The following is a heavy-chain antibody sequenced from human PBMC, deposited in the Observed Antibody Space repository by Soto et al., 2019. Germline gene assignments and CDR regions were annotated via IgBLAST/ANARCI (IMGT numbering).Heavy chain of an antibody. CDR1: DGSVNTGDYY. D-gene: IGHD3-16*01. J-gene: IGHJ4*02. CDR3: AREEKQLSRYGGDFDY. Sequence: QVQLQESGPGLVKPSETLSLTCSVSDGSVNTGDYYWSWIRQPPGKGLEGIGHVYYIGTTNYNPSLKSRVNISVDTSKTQFSLKVTSVTAADTAVYFCAREEKQLSRYGGDFDYWGQGILGTVSS. CDR2: VYYIGTT. V-gene: IGHV4-61*08.